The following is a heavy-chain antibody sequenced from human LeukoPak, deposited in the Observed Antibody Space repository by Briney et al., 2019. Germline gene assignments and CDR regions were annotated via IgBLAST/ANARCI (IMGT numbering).Heavy chain of an antibody. V-gene: IGHV5-51*01. D-gene: IGHD5-18*01. CDR2: LDPSDSET. CDR1: GYSFTSYW. Sequence: GESLKISCKASGYSFTSYWIGWVRQMPGKGLEWMGILDPSDSETRYTPSFQGQVTISVDKSLTTADLQWNSLKASDTAMYYCARQTAMGRSGDYRGQGTLVTVSS. CDR3: ARQTAMGRSGDY. J-gene: IGHJ4*02.